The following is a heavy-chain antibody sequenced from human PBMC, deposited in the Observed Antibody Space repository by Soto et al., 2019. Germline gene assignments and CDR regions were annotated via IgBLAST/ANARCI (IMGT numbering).Heavy chain of an antibody. CDR2: NSAYNGNT. J-gene: IGHJ4*02. D-gene: IGHD3-22*01. V-gene: IGHV1-18*01. CDR1: GYTFTSYG. Sequence: QVQLVQSGAEVKKPGASVKVSCKASGYTFTSYGISWVRQAPGQGLEWMGWNSAYNGNTNYAQKLQGRVTMTTDTSTSTAYMELRSLRSDDTAVYYCARDPPSGEDSSGYYYDYWGQGTLVTVSS. CDR3: ARDPPSGEDSSGYYYDY.